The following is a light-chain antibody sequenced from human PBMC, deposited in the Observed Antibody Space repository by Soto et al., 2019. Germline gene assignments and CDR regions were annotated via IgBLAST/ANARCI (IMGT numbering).Light chain of an antibody. CDR2: GAS. J-gene: IGKJ1*01. V-gene: IGKV3-20*01. CDR3: QQYDSSPPT. CDR1: QGISSSY. Sequence: ENVLTQSPGTLSLSPGERATLSCRASQGISSSYLAWYQQKPGQAPKLLIYGASSRATGIPDRFSGRGSGTDFTLTISRLEPEDFAVYYCQQYDSSPPTFGQGTKVEI.